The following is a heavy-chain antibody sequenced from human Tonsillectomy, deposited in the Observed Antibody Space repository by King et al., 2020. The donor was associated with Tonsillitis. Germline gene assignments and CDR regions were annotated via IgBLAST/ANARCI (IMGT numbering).Heavy chain of an antibody. Sequence: VQLVESGGGLVQPGGSLRLSCAASGFTFSNYWMHWVRHAPGKGLVWVSRINGDGSDAVYADSVKGRFTISRDNAKSTLYLQMNSVRAEDTAVYYCAKGGSSGDDWGQGTLVTVSS. V-gene: IGHV3-74*01. D-gene: IGHD6-25*01. CDR3: AKGGSSGDD. CDR1: GFTFSNYW. J-gene: IGHJ4*02. CDR2: INGDGSDA.